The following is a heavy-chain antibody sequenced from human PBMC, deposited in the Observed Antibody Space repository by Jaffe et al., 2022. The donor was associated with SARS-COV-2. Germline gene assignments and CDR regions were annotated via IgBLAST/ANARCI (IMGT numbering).Heavy chain of an antibody. CDR1: GFTFSSYA. V-gene: IGHV3-23*04. D-gene: IGHD3-16*02. CDR2: ISGSGGST. Sequence: EVQLVESGGGLVQPGGSLRLSCAASGFTFSSYAMSWVRQAPGKGLEWVSAISGSGGSTYYADSVKGRFTISRDNSKNTLYLQMNSLRAEDTAVYYCAKVETINPQAPRLSFDYWGQGTLVTVSS. J-gene: IGHJ4*02. CDR3: AKVETINPQAPRLSFDY.